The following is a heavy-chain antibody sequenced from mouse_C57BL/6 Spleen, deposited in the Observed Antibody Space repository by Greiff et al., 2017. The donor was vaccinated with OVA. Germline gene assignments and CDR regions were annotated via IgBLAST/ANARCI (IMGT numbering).Heavy chain of an antibody. CDR1: GYTFTSYW. Sequence: VQLQQPGTELVKPGASVKLSCKASGYTFTSYWMHWVKQRPGQGLEWIGNINPSNGGTNYNEKFKSKATLTVDKSSSTAYMQLSSLTSEDSAVYYCARAPHSSAYAMDYWGQGTSVTVSS. J-gene: IGHJ4*01. CDR2: INPSNGGT. CDR3: ARAPHSSAYAMDY. D-gene: IGHD3-2*02. V-gene: IGHV1-53*01.